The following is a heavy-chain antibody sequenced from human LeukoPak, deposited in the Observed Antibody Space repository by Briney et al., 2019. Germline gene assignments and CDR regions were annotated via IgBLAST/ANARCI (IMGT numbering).Heavy chain of an antibody. D-gene: IGHD3-3*01. Sequence: SETLSLTCTVSGGSISNYYWSWIRQPPGKGLEWIGYIYYSGSTNYNPSLKSRVTISVDTSKNQFSLKLSSVTAADTAVSYCARVASGYDVFDIWGQGTMVTVSS. J-gene: IGHJ3*02. CDR3: ARVASGYDVFDI. CDR1: GGSISNYY. V-gene: IGHV4-59*01. CDR2: IYYSGST.